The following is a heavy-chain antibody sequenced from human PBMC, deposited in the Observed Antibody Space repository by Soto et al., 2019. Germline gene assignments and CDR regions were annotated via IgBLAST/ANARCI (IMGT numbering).Heavy chain of an antibody. J-gene: IGHJ4*02. CDR1: GFTFSSYG. CDR2: IWYDGSNK. V-gene: IGHV3-33*01. Sequence: QVQLVESGGGVVQPGRPLRLSCAASGFTFSSYGMHWVRQAPGKGLEWVAVIWYDGSNKYYADSVKGRFTISRDNSKNTLYLQMNSRRAEDTAVYYCARGGGSSVLIGDFDYWGQGTLVTVSS. D-gene: IGHD6-19*01. CDR3: ARGGGSSVLIGDFDY.